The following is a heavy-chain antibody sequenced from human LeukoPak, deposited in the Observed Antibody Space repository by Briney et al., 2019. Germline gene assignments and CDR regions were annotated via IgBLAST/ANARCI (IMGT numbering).Heavy chain of an antibody. Sequence: SETLSLTCTVSGGSISSNNYYWGWIRQPPGKGLEGIGSISYGGTTYHNPSLESRVTISVDTYKKQFSLNLSSVTAADTAVYYCGGRPVGAIEYWGQGTLVTVSS. V-gene: IGHV4-39*01. CDR2: ISYGGTT. D-gene: IGHD1-26*01. J-gene: IGHJ4*02. CDR1: GGSISSNNYY. CDR3: GGRPVGAIEY.